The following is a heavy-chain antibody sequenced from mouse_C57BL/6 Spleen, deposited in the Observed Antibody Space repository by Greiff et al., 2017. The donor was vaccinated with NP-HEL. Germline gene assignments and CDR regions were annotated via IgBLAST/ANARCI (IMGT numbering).Heavy chain of an antibody. CDR1: GYTFTSYW. CDR3: ARGEWFAY. Sequence: QVQLQQPGAELVKPGASVKLSCKASGYTFTSYWMQWVKQRPGQGLAWIGEIDPSDSYTNYNQKFKGKATLTVDTSSSTAYMQLSSLTSEDSAVYYCARGEWFAYWGQGTLVTVSA. CDR2: IDPSDSYT. V-gene: IGHV1-50*01. J-gene: IGHJ3*01.